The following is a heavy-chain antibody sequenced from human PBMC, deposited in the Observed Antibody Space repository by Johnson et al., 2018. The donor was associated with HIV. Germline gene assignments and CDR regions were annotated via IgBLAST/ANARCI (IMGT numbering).Heavy chain of an antibody. V-gene: IGHV3-11*01. CDR3: ARVGEYCSSTSCSGAFDI. CDR1: GFKFSDFY. J-gene: IGHJ3*02. Sequence: QVQLVESGGGLIQPGGSLRLSCAVSGFKFSDFYMAWIRQAPGKGLECLSYITSSGSSVYYADSVKGRFTISRDNAKNSLYLQMNSLRAEDTALYYCARVGEYCSSTSCSGAFDIWGQGTMVTVSS. CDR2: ITSSGSSV. D-gene: IGHD2-2*01.